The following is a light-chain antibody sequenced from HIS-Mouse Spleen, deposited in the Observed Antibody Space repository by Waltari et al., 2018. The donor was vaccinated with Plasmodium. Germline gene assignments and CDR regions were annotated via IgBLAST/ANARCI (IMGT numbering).Light chain of an antibody. Sequence: SYELTQPPSVSVSPGQTASITCSGDTLGDKYARWYQQKPGQSPVLVIYQGSKRPSGIPGRFSGSNSGNTATLTISGTQAMDEADYYCQAWDSSTAWVFGGGTKLTVL. V-gene: IGLV3-1*01. CDR2: QGS. CDR3: QAWDSSTAWV. CDR1: TLGDKY. J-gene: IGLJ2*01.